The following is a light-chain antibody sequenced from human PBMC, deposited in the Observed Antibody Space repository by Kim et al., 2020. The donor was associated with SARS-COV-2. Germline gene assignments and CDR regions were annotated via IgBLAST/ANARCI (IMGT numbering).Light chain of an antibody. CDR1: QSVSSY. CDR2: DAS. J-gene: IGKJ4*01. Sequence: SPGERATLSCRASQSVSSYLAWYQQKPGQAPRLLIYDASNRATGIPARFSGSGSGTDFTLTISSLEPEDFAVYYCQQRSNWPPLTFGGRTKVDIK. V-gene: IGKV3-11*01. CDR3: QQRSNWPPLT.